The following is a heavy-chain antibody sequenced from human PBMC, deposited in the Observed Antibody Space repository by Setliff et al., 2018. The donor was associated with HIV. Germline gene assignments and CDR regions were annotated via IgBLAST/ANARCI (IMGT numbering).Heavy chain of an antibody. V-gene: IGHV1-18*01. CDR3: AAGRWLQLGGPAAGDY. D-gene: IGHD5-12*01. J-gene: IGHJ4*02. Sequence: GASVKVSCKASGYTFTSSAINWVRQAPGQRLEWMGWISAYNGNTNYAQKLQGRVTMTTDTSTSTAYMELRSLRSDDTAVYYCAAGRWLQLGGPAAGDYWGQGTLVTVSS. CDR1: GYTFTSSA. CDR2: ISAYNGNT.